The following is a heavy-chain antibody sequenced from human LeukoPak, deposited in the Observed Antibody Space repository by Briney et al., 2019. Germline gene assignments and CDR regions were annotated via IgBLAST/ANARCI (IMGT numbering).Heavy chain of an antibody. Sequence: ASVKVSCKASGYTFTSYFMHWMRQAPGQGPEWMGIINPRGGSTDYSQKFQDRLTMTSDTSTSTVYMGLNSLRSEDTAVYFCARVGVTAATADYWGQGTLVTVSS. D-gene: IGHD6-25*01. CDR1: GYTFTSYF. V-gene: IGHV1-46*01. CDR3: ARVGVTAATADY. CDR2: INPRGGST. J-gene: IGHJ4*02.